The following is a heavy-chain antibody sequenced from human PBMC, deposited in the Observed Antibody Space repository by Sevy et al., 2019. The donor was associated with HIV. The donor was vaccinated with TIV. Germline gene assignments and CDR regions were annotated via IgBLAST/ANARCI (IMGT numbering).Heavy chain of an antibody. CDR3: AKLSCSDGNCFSIDY. Sequence: GGSLRLSCAASGFTFSSYAMTWVRQAPGKGPEWVSGISASGASTYYADSVKGRFTISRDNSKNTLYLQINSLRAEDTAVYYCAKLSCSDGNCFSIDYWGQGTLVTVSS. D-gene: IGHD2-15*01. V-gene: IGHV3-23*01. J-gene: IGHJ4*02. CDR2: ISASGAST. CDR1: GFTFSSYA.